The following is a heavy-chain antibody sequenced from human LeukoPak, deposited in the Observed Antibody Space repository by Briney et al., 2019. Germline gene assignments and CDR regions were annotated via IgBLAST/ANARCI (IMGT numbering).Heavy chain of an antibody. CDR2: IYPGDSDT. J-gene: IGHJ4*02. V-gene: IGHV5-51*01. Sequence: GESLKISFKGSGYSFTSYWIGWVRQMPGKGLEWMVIIYPGDSDTRYSPSFQGQVTISADKSISTAYLQWSSLTASDTAMYYCARHASGGYGYGYFDYWGQGTLVTVSS. CDR1: GYSFTSYW. CDR3: ARHASGGYGYGYFDY. D-gene: IGHD5-18*01.